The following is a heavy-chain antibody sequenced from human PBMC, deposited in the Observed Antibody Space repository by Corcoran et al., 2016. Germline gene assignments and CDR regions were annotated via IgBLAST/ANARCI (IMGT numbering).Heavy chain of an antibody. CDR2: ISWDGGST. V-gene: IGHV3-43D*03. Sequence: EVQLVESGGVVVQPGGSLRLSCAASGFTFDDYAMHWVRQAPGKGLEWVSLISWDGGSTYYADSVKGRFTISRDNSKNSLYLQMNSLRAEDTALYYCAKYFGGSSTQKYYYYYYCMDVWGKGTTVTVSS. J-gene: IGHJ6*04. D-gene: IGHD2-15*01. CDR3: AKYFGGSSTQKYYYYYYCMDV. CDR1: GFTFDDYA.